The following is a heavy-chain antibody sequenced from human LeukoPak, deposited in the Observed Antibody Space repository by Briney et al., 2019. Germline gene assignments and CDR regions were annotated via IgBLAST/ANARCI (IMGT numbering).Heavy chain of an antibody. Sequence: PGGSLRLSCAASGFTFDDYAMHWVRQAPGKGLEWVSLISGDGGSTYYADSVKGRFTISRDNSKNSLYLQMNSLRTGDTALYYCAKALWSHYYMDVWGKGTMVTVSS. CDR1: GFTFDDYA. CDR3: AKALWSHYYMDV. V-gene: IGHV3-43*02. CDR2: ISGDGGST. D-gene: IGHD3-10*01. J-gene: IGHJ6*03.